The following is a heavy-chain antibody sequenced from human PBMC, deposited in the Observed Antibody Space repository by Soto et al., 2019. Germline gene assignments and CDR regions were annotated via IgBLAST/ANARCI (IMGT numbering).Heavy chain of an antibody. J-gene: IGHJ4*02. CDR1: GGSFSGYY. V-gene: IGHV4-34*01. CDR2: INHSGST. Sequence: SETLSLTCAVYGGSFSGYYWSWIRQPPGKGLEWIGEINHSGSTNYNPSLKSRVTVSVDTSKNQFSLKLNSVTAADTAVYYCARGPDRSKVGYWGQGTQVTVSS. D-gene: IGHD4-4*01. CDR3: ARGPDRSKVGY.